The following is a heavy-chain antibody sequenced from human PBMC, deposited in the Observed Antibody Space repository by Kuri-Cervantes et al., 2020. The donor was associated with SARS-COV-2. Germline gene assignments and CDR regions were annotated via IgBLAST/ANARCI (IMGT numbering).Heavy chain of an antibody. D-gene: IGHD2-21*02. CDR2: LSIKQGDR. Sequence: ASVTVSCQTSGYTFTSYGISWVRQPPGEGLEWMGWLSIKQGDRNYAQKFQGRVTMTTDTSTSTAYMELRSLRPDDTAVYYCARVCGGDCADNYYYYYGMDVWGQGPTVTVPS. J-gene: IGHJ6*02. V-gene: IGHV1-18*04. CDR1: GYTFTSYG. CDR3: ARVCGGDCADNYYYYYGMDV.